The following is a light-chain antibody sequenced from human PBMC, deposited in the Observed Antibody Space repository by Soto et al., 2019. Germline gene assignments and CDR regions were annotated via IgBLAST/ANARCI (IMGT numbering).Light chain of an antibody. CDR2: EVS. CDR1: SNDVGGYNY. J-gene: IGLJ1*01. CDR3: SSYTTSSHYV. Sequence: QSALTQPASVSGSPGQSVTISCTGTSNDVGGYNYVSWYQQHPGKAPKLVIYEVSHRPSGISGRFSGSKSGNTASLTISGLQVDDEADYFCSSYTTSSHYVFGAGTKLTVL. V-gene: IGLV2-14*01.